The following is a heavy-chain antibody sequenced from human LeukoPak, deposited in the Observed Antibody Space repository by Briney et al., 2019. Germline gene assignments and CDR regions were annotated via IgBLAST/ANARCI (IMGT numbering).Heavy chain of an antibody. Sequence: PSETLSLTCTVSGGSISSSSYYWGWIRQPPGKGLEWIGSIYYSGSTYYNPSLKSRVTISVDTSKNQFSLKLSSVTAADTAVYYCARGRVVAGSGRPPHLDYWGQGTLVTVSS. CDR3: ARGRVVAGSGRPPHLDY. CDR1: GGSISSSSYY. CDR2: IYYSGST. D-gene: IGHD2-15*01. V-gene: IGHV4-39*07. J-gene: IGHJ4*02.